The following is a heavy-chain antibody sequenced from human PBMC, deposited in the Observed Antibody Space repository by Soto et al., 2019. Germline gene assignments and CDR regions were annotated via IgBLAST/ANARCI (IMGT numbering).Heavy chain of an antibody. D-gene: IGHD4-17*01. CDR2: ISYDGSNK. V-gene: IGHV3-30*18. CDR1: GFTFSSYG. J-gene: IGHJ3*02. CDR3: AKDTRKTTVVTGAFDI. Sequence: GSLRLSCAASGFTFSSYGMHWVRQAPGKGLEWVAVISYDGSNKYYADSVKGRFTISRDNSKNTLYLQMNSLRAEDTAVYYCAKDTRKTTVVTGAFDIWGQGTMVTVSS.